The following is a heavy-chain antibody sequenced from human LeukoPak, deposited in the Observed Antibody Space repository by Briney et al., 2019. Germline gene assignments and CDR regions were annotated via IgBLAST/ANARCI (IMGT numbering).Heavy chain of an antibody. V-gene: IGHV3-7*03. CDR3: AKDLGYDYGHNPYRFDC. CDR2: INQVGSEE. J-gene: IGHJ4*02. CDR1: GFSLRNYW. D-gene: IGHD5-18*01. Sequence: GGSLTLSCSVSGFSLRNYWMTWVRQAPGKGLEWVANINQVGSEESYVDSVKGRFTISRDTFRNTLYLQMNSLTAGDTALYYCAKDLGYDYGHNPYRFDCWGRGTLVTVSS.